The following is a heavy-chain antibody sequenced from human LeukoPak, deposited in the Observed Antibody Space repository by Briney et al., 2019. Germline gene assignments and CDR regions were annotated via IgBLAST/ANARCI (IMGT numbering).Heavy chain of an antibody. D-gene: IGHD5-24*01. Sequence: SETLSLTCAVYGGSFSGYYWSWIRQPPGKGLEWIGEINHSGSTNYNPSLKSRVTISVDTSKNQFSLKLSAVTAADTAVYYCARGLGEMATSRVVDYWGQGTLVTVSS. CDR2: INHSGST. CDR1: GGSFSGYY. V-gene: IGHV4-34*01. CDR3: ARGLGEMATSRVVDY. J-gene: IGHJ4*02.